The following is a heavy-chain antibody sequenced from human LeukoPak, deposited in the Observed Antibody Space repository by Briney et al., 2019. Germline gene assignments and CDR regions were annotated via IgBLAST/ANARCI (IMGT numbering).Heavy chain of an antibody. CDR2: IRYDGSTK. V-gene: IGHV3-30*02. D-gene: IGHD3-10*01. CDR1: GFTFSTYG. Sequence: PGGSLRLSCAASGFTFSTYGMNWVRQAPGKGLECVAFIRYDGSTKYYADSVKGRFIISRDNSKNTLYLQMNSLIPEDTAVYYCVRDASGSSYMWYFDYWGQGTLVTVSS. CDR3: VRDASGSSYMWYFDY. J-gene: IGHJ4*02.